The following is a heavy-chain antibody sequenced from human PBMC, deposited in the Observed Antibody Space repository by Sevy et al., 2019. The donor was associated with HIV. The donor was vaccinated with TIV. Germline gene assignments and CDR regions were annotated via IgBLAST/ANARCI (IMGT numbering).Heavy chain of an antibody. CDR1: GFTFSSYA. J-gene: IGHJ6*02. Sequence: GGSLRLSCAASGFTFSSYAMHWVRQAPGKGLEWVAVFSYDGSNKYYADSVKGRFTSSSDNSKNILYLQMNSLRAEDTAVYYCARDWVGYCINTNCRPSYGMDVWGQGTTVTVSS. V-gene: IGHV3-30*04. CDR2: FSYDGSNK. D-gene: IGHD2-2*01. CDR3: ARDWVGYCINTNCRPSYGMDV.